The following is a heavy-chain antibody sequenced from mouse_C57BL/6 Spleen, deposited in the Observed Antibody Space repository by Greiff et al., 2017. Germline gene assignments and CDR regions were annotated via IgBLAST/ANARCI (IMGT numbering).Heavy chain of an antibody. J-gene: IGHJ4*01. CDR1: GYTFTSYW. V-gene: IGHV1-72*01. D-gene: IGHD2-5*01. CDR3: AREGAYSNYEGVAMDY. CDR2: IDPNSGGT. Sequence: QVHVKQPGAELVKPGASVKLSCKASGYTFTSYWMHWVKQRPGRGLEWIGRIDPNSGGTKYNEKFKSKATLTVDKPSSTAYMQLSSLTSEDSAVYYCAREGAYSNYEGVAMDYWGQGASVTVSS.